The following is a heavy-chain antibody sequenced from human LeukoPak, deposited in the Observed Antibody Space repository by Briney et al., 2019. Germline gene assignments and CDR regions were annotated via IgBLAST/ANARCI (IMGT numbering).Heavy chain of an antibody. V-gene: IGHV5-51*01. CDR3: ARREGPQLGINY. J-gene: IGHJ4*02. Sequence: GESLKISCQVSGYRFTSFWIGWVRQVAGKGLEWMGIIYPGDSDTRYSPSFQGQVTISADKSISTAYLQWSSLKASDTAMYYCARREGPQLGINYWGQGTLVTVSS. CDR2: IYPGDSDT. CDR1: GYRFTSFW. D-gene: IGHD7-27*01.